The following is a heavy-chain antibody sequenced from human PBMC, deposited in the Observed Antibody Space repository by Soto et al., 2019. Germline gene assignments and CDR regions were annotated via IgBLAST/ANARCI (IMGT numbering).Heavy chain of an antibody. CDR2: ISVNNGNT. J-gene: IGHJ5*02. Sequence: ASVKVSCKASGYSFDRYGISWVRQAPGQGLEWMGWISVNNGNTNYAPKFQGRVTMTTDTSTSTAYMELRSLRSDDTAVYYCATSYDSGFDPWGQGTLVTVSS. CDR3: ATSYDSGFDP. V-gene: IGHV1-18*01. D-gene: IGHD5-12*01. CDR1: GYSFDRYG.